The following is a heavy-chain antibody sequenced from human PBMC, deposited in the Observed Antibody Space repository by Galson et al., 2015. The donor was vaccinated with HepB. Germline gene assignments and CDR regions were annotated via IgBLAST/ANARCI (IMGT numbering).Heavy chain of an antibody. CDR3: ARDRSGYYGYYYYYGMDV. V-gene: IGHV1-46*01. Sequence: SVKVSCKASGYTFTSYYMRWVRQAPGQGLEWMGIINPSGGSTSYAQKFQGRVTMTRDTSTSTVYMELSSLRSEDTAVYYCARDRSGYYGYYYYYGMDVWGQGTTVTVSS. J-gene: IGHJ6*02. CDR1: GYTFTSYY. D-gene: IGHD3-3*01. CDR2: INPSGGST.